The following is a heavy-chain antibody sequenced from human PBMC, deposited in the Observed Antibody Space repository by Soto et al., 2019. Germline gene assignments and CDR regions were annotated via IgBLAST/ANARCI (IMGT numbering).Heavy chain of an antibody. V-gene: IGHV1-18*01. J-gene: IGHJ6*03. CDR1: GYSFTNYG. CDR2: ISGFNGNT. D-gene: IGHD6-19*01. CDR3: ARDRGVAPPVAGNTHYYYYMDV. Sequence: QDQLVQSGAEVKKPGASVTVSCKASGYSFTNYGITWVRQAPGQGLEWMGWISGFNGNTHYAQKLQGRVTMTTDASTSTAYMALRSLRSDDTAVYYCARDRGVAPPVAGNTHYYYYMDVWGKGTTVTVSS.